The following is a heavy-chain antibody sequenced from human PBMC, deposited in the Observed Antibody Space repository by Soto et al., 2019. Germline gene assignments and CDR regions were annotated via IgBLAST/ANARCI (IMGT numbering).Heavy chain of an antibody. Sequence: EVQLVESGGGLVQPGGSLRLSCAASGFIFSGYWMHWVRRAPGKGLVWVSRINSDGSSTTYADSVKGRFTISRDNAKNTMHLQMNSLRAEDTAVYYCARLLGGSGSFIDYWGQGTLVTVSS. V-gene: IGHV3-74*03. J-gene: IGHJ4*02. D-gene: IGHD3-10*01. CDR1: GFIFSGYW. CDR2: INSDGSST. CDR3: ARLLGGSGSFIDY.